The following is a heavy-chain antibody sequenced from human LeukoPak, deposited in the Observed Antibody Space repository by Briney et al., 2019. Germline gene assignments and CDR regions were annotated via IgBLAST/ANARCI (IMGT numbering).Heavy chain of an antibody. CDR3: ARVGSDWNDVRYNWFDP. CDR1: GGSISSGDYS. CDR2: IFQSGST. D-gene: IGHD1-1*01. V-gene: IGHV4-30-2*01. Sequence: SETLSLTCAVSGGSISSGDYSWSWIRQPPGKGLEWIGYIFQSGSTYYNPSLKSRVTISVDRSKNQISLKLSSVTAADTAVHYCARVGSDWNDVRYNWFDPWGQGTLVTVSS. J-gene: IGHJ5*02.